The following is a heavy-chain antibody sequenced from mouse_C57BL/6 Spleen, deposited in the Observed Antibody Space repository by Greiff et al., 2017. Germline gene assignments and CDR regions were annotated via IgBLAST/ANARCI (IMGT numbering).Heavy chain of an antibody. CDR2: ISDGGSYT. CDR1: GFTFSSYA. D-gene: IGHD2-2*01. J-gene: IGHJ3*01. V-gene: IGHV5-4*03. Sequence: DVKLVESGGGLVKPGGSLKLSCAASGFTFSSYAMSWVRQTPEKRLEWVATISDGGSYTYYPDNVKGRFTISRDNAKNNLYLQMSHLKSEDTAMYYCARLVTTTGYWGQGTLVTVSA. CDR3: ARLVTTTGY.